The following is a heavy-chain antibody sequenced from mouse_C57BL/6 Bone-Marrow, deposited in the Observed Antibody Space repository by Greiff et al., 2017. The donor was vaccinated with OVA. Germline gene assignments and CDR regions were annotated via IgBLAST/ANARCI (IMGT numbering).Heavy chain of an antibody. V-gene: IGHV1-55*01. CDR3: ARRSYYGNYWCAD. D-gene: IGHD2-1*01. CDR2: IYPGSGST. J-gene: IGHJ3*01. CDR1: GYTFTSYW. Sequence: QVQLQQPGAELVKPGASVKMSCKASGYTFTSYWITWVKQRPGQGLEWIGDIYPGSGSTNYNEKFKSKATLTVDTSSSTAYMQLSSLTSEDSAVYYGARRSYYGNYWCADWGQGTLVTVSA.